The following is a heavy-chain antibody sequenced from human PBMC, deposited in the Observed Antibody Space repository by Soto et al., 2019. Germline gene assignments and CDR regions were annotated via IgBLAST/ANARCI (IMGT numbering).Heavy chain of an antibody. J-gene: IGHJ6*02. Sequence: SGPTLVNPTQTLTLTCTFSGFSLSTSGMCVSWIRQPPGKALEWLARIDWDDDKYYSTSLKTRLTISKDTTKNQVVLTMTNMDPVDTATYYCARDSSGYYGYYYGMDVWGQGTTVTVSS. V-gene: IGHV2-70*11. D-gene: IGHD3-22*01. CDR1: GFSLSTSGMC. CDR2: IDWDDDK. CDR3: ARDSSGYYGYYYGMDV.